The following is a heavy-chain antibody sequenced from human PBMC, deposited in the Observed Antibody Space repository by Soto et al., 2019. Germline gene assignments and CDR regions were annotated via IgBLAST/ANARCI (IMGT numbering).Heavy chain of an antibody. D-gene: IGHD3-10*01. CDR1: GLSLSDYY. Sequence: VHLVESGGGPVKPGGSLRLSCVASGLSLSDYYMSWIRQAPGGGLEWVSYISDSASYATYADSVKGRFTISRDNAKNTLYLQMNSLKSEDTAVYYCATFHSGSGNGFWGQGTLGSVSS. CDR2: ISDSASYA. V-gene: IGHV3-11*06. J-gene: IGHJ4*02. CDR3: ATFHSGSGNGF.